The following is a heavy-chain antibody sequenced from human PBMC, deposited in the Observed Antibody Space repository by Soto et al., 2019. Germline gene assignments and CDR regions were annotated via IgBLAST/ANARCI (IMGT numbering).Heavy chain of an antibody. Sequence: QVQLQESGPGLVKPSQTLSLTCTVSGGSISSGGYYWSWIRQHPGKVLEWIGYIYYSGSTYYNPDIKSRVTISLDTSKTQFSIKLSSVTAADTAVDYCAREQAAPSPSLYICGQVKRVTVSS. CDR3: AREQAAPSPSLYI. V-gene: IGHV4-31*03. CDR2: IYYSGST. J-gene: IGHJ3*02. CDR1: GGSISSGGYY.